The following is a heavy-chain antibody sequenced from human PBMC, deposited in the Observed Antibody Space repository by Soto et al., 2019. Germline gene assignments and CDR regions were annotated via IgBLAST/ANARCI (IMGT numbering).Heavy chain of an antibody. CDR3: VALAR. CDR2: MSPSTGNT. J-gene: IGHJ4*02. V-gene: IGHV1-8*01. CDR1: GYTFIAYD. Sequence: QVQLVQSGAEVKKPGASVKVSCRTSGYTFIAYDINWVRQATGQGLEWMGFMSPSTGNTGYAQKFQGRVAITRDTSTSTAYMELSGLISEDTAVYYCVALARWGQGTLVTVSS.